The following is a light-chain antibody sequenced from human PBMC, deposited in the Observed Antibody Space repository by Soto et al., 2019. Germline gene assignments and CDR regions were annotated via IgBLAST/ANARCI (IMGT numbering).Light chain of an antibody. CDR3: CSYAGV. J-gene: IGLJ1*01. Sequence: QSVLTQPRSVSGSPGQSVTISCTGTSSDVGGYNYVSWYQQHPGKAPKLMIYDVSKRPSGVPDRFSGFKSGNTASLTISGLQAEDEADYYCCSYAGVFGTGTKVTVL. V-gene: IGLV2-11*01. CDR2: DVS. CDR1: SSDVGGYNY.